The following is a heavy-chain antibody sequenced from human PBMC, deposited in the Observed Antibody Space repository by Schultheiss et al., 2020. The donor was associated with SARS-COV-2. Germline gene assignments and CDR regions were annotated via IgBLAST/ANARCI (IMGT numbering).Heavy chain of an antibody. CDR1: GGSISSYY. CDR3: ARGLGYYGSTTKGDY. V-gene: IGHV4-4*08. J-gene: IGHJ4*02. D-gene: IGHD3-10*01. CDR2: IYTSGST. Sequence: SETLSLTCTVSGGSISSYYWSWIRQPPGKGLEWIGYIYTSGSTNYNPSLKSRVTISVDTSKNQFSLKLSSVTAADTAVYYCARGLGYYGSTTKGDYWAQGTLVTVSS.